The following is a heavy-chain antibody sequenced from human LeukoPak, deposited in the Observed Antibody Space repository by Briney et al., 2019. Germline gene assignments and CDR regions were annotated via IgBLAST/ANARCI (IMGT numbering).Heavy chain of an antibody. D-gene: IGHD1-26*01. CDR2: ISGDGGST. V-gene: IGHV3-43*02. J-gene: IGHJ4*02. Sequence: GGSLRLSCAASGFTFDDYAMHWVRQAPGKGLEWVSLISGDGGSTYYADSVKGRFTISRDNSKNSLYLQMNSLRAEDTAVYYCARDSGSYYSFDYWGQGTLVTVSS. CDR3: ARDSGSYYSFDY. CDR1: GFTFDDYA.